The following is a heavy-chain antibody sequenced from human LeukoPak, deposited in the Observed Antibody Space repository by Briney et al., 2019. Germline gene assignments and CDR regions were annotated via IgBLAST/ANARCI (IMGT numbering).Heavy chain of an antibody. V-gene: IGHV3-66*02. Sequence: GGSLRLSCAASGFTVSSNYMSWVRQVPGKGLEWVSVIYSGGSTYYADSVKGRFTISRDNSKNTLYLQMNSLRAEDTAVYYCARSNGYCSSSPFDYWGQGTLVTVSS. CDR3: ARSNGYCSSSPFDY. J-gene: IGHJ4*02. CDR1: GFTVSSNY. CDR2: IYSGGST. D-gene: IGHD6-6*01.